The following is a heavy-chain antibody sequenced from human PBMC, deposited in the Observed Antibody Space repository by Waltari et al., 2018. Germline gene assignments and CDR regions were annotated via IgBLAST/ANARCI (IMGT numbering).Heavy chain of an antibody. CDR3: ARENYDFWTGSYYYYMDV. Sequence: QVQLQESGPGLVKPSETLSLTCTVSGGSISSYYWSWIRQPPGKGLEWIGYIYYSGSTNYNPSLKSRVTISVDTSKNQFSLKLSSVTAADTAVYYCARENYDFWTGSYYYYMDVWGKGTTVTISS. V-gene: IGHV4-59*01. J-gene: IGHJ6*03. CDR2: IYYSGST. D-gene: IGHD3-3*01. CDR1: GGSISSYY.